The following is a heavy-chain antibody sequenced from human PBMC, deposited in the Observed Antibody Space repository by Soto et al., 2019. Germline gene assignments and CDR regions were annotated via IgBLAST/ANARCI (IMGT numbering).Heavy chain of an antibody. J-gene: IGHJ5*02. CDR2: IYHSGST. Sequence: LSLTCAVSSGSISSSNWWSWVRQPPGKGLEWIGEIYHSGSTNYNPSLKSRVTISVDKSKNQYSLKLSSVTAADTAVYYCARSGCSGGSCYFYPWGQGTLVTVSS. V-gene: IGHV4-4*02. D-gene: IGHD2-15*01. CDR3: ARSGCSGGSCYFYP. CDR1: SGSISSSNW.